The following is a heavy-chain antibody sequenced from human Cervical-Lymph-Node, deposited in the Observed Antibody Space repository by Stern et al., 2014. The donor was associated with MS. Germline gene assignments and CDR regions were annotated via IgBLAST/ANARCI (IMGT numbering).Heavy chain of an antibody. CDR1: GDTYSGQA. Sequence: VQLEESGAEVKKPGSSVKVSCKASGDTYSGQAMTWVRQAPGQGLEWMGGIIPLFKTTNYAQKFKGRVTISADESTSTTYMELRSLRSGDTAVYYCARAPGKVATEAYYYNAMDVWGQGTTVTVSS. CDR3: ARAPGKVATEAYYYNAMDV. V-gene: IGHV1-69*01. CDR2: IIPLFKTT. J-gene: IGHJ6*02.